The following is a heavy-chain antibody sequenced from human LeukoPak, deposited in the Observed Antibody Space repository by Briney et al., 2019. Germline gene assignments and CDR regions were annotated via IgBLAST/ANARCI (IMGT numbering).Heavy chain of an antibody. V-gene: IGHV3-66*01. CDR1: GFTVSISY. Sequence: PGGSLRLSCAASGFTVSISYMTWVRQAPGKGLEWVSVIYSGGSTHYAGSVKGRFTISRDNSKNTVYLQMNSLRAEDTAVYHCARAPYSSSWYFDYWGQGTLVTVSS. CDR2: IYSGGST. D-gene: IGHD6-13*01. CDR3: ARAPYSSSWYFDY. J-gene: IGHJ4*02.